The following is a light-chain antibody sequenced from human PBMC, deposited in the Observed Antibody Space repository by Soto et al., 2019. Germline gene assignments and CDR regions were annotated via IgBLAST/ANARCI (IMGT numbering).Light chain of an antibody. CDR3: SSYTSSSTLVV. CDR1: SSDVD. CDR2: DVS. J-gene: IGLJ2*01. Sequence: QSALTQPASVSGSPGQSITISCTGTSSDVDVSWYQQHPGKAPKLMIYDVSNRPSGVSNRFSGSKSGNTASLTISGLQAEDEADSYCSSYTSSSTLVVFGGGTKLTVL. V-gene: IGLV2-14*01.